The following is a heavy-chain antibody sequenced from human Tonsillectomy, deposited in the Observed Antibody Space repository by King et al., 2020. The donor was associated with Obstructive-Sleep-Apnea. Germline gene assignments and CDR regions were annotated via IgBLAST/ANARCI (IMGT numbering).Heavy chain of an antibody. CDR1: VGSISSSNW. D-gene: IGHD6-6*01. CDR2: SYHSWST. V-gene: IGHV4-4*02. Sequence: HLQESGPGLVKPSGTLSLTCACSVGSISSSNWLSLVRQPPGKGLEWIGESYHSWSTHFNPSLNSRVTISVDKSKNQFSLKLSSVTAADTAVYYCARTLSSIAAHTLDYWGQGTLVTVSS. CDR3: ARTLSSIAAHTLDY. J-gene: IGHJ4*02.